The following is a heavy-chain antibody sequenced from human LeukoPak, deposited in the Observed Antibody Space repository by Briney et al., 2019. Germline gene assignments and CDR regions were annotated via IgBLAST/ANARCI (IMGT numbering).Heavy chain of an antibody. J-gene: IGHJ4*02. V-gene: IGHV3-64*01. Sequence: GGSLRLSCAASGFTFSSYTMHWVRQAPGKGLEYVSAISGNGDSTYYAKSVKGRFTISRDNSKNTVYLHMGSLSAEDMAVYYCARVFLEQSWYYFYFDYWGRGTLVTVSS. D-gene: IGHD2/OR15-2a*01. CDR2: ISGNGDST. CDR1: GFTFSSYT. CDR3: ARVFLEQSWYYFYFDY.